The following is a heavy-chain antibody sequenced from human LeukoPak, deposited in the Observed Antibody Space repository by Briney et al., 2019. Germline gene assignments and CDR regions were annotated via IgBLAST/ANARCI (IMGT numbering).Heavy chain of an antibody. D-gene: IGHD3-22*01. J-gene: IGHJ4*02. CDR3: ARVPDVYSPYDSSGYYFDY. V-gene: IGHV5-51*01. CDR2: IYPGDSDT. Sequence: GESLKISCKGSGYSFTSYWLGWVRQMPGKGLEWMGIIYPGDSDTRYSPSFQGQVTISADKSISTAYLQWSSLKASDTAMYYCARVPDVYSPYDSSGYYFDYWGQGTLVTVSS. CDR1: GYSFTSYW.